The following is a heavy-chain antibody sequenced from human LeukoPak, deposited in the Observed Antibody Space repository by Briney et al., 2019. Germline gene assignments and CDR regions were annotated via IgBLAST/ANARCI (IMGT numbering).Heavy chain of an antibody. V-gene: IGHV1-2*02. J-gene: IGHJ5*02. CDR2: INPHSGGT. CDR3: ARDFTPYYYDNSFDP. Sequence: ASVKVSCKASGYTFTNYYMHWVRQAPGQGLEWMGWINPHSGGTNYAQKFQGRVTMTRDTSISTAYMELSRLSSDDTAVYYCARDFTPYYYDNSFDPWGQGTLVTVSS. D-gene: IGHD3-10*01. CDR1: GYTFTNYY.